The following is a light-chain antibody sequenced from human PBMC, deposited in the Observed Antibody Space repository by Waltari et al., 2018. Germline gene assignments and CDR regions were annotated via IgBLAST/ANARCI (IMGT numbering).Light chain of an antibody. V-gene: IGLV2-14*03. J-gene: IGLJ2*01. CDR2: DVT. Sequence: QSALIQPASVSGSPGQSITISCSGLGSAAGASESVPWHQHHPDKAPQVIIYDVTHRPSGVSDRFSASKSANTASLTISRLQPEDEADYYCSSQTLDGLVLFGGGTRLTVL. CDR1: GSAAGASES. CDR3: SSQTLDGLVL.